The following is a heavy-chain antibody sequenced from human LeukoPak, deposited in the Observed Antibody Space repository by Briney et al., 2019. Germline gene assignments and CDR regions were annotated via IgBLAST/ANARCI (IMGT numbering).Heavy chain of an antibody. CDR3: AKDLQYFDWLVYYYYYGMDV. CDR2: ISYGDGGT. V-gene: IGHV3-23*01. Sequence: GGSLRLSCEASGFPFSSYVMSWVRQAPGPGLEWVSGISYGDGGTYYADSVKGRFTISRDNSKNTLSLQMNSLRAEDTAVYYCAKDLQYFDWLVYYYYYGMDVWGQGTTVTVSS. D-gene: IGHD3-9*01. J-gene: IGHJ6*02. CDR1: GFPFSSYV.